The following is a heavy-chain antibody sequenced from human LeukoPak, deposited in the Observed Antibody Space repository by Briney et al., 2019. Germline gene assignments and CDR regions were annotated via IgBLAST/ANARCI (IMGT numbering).Heavy chain of an antibody. CDR3: ARDELGPTWFDP. V-gene: IGHV4-59*12. CDR1: GGSISSYY. CDR2: IYYSGST. J-gene: IGHJ5*02. D-gene: IGHD1-26*01. Sequence: SETLSLTCTVSGGSISSYYWSWIRQPPGKGLEWIGSIYYSGSTYYNPSLKSRVTISVDTSKNQFSLKLSSVTAADTAVYYCARDELGPTWFDPWGQGTLVTVSS.